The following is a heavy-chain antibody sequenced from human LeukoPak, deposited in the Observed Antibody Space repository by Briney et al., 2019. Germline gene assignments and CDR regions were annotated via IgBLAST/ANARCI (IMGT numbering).Heavy chain of an antibody. CDR1: GGSFSGYY. CDR3: ASGGYDFWSGYYAPFDY. CDR2: INHSGST. J-gene: IGHJ4*02. D-gene: IGHD3-3*01. V-gene: IGHV4-34*01. Sequence: SETLSLTCAVYGGSFSGYYWSWIRQPPGKGLEWIGEINHSGSTNYNPSLKSRVTISVDTSKNQFSLKLSSVTAADTAVYYCASGGYDFWSGYYAPFDYWGQGTLVTVSS.